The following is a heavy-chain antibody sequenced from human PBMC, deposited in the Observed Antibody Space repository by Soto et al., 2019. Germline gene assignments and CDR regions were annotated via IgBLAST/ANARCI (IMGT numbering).Heavy chain of an antibody. V-gene: IGHV1-18*01. CDR1: GYTFPNYG. D-gene: IGHD3-10*01. CDR2: ISAYRTNI. CDR3: VRDLDGSGAYYTDF. Sequence: ASVKVSCKASGYTFPNYGITWVRQAPGQGLEWMGWISAYRTNIKYAQKFQGRVTLTTDTSTSTAYMELRSLRSDDTAIYYCVRDLDGSGAYYTDFWGQGTLVTVSS. J-gene: IGHJ4*02.